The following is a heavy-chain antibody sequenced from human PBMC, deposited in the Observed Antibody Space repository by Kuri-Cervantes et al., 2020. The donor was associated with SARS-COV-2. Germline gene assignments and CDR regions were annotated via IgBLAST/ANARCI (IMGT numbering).Heavy chain of an antibody. J-gene: IGHJ6*03. D-gene: IGHD1-26*01. CDR3: ARNQVGGYYYYYMDV. V-gene: IGHV4-30-4*08. CDR1: GGSISSGDYY. Sequence: SCTVSGGSISSGDYYWSWIRQPPGKGLEWIGYIHYSGSTYYNPSLKSRVTISVDTSKNLFSLKLSSVTAADTAVYYCARNQVGGYYYYYMDVWGKGTTVTVSS. CDR2: IHYSGST.